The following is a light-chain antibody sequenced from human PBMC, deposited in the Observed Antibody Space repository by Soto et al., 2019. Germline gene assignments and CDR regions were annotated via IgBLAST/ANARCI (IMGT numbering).Light chain of an antibody. CDR3: QHYGTSAL. CDR1: QSVSSSY. CDR2: GAS. V-gene: IGKV3-20*01. Sequence: EIVLTQSPGTLSLSPGERATLSCRASQSVSSSYLAWYQQKPGQAPRLLIYGASSRATGIPDRFSVSASGTDFTLPISSLEPEAFAVYYCQHYGTSALFGPGTKVDIK. J-gene: IGKJ3*01.